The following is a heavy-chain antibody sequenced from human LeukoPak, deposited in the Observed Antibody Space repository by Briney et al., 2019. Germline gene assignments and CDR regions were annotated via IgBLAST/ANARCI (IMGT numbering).Heavy chain of an antibody. CDR3: ARGVEPLAANSLAY. D-gene: IGHD2-15*01. J-gene: IGHJ4*02. V-gene: IGHV3-53*01. CDR2: LYSDGNT. CDR1: GFTVITND. Sequence: AGSLRLSCAAYGFTVITNDMTWVRQAPGKGLDWVSVLYSDGNTKYADSVQGRFTISRDTSKNTLSLEMNSLSPADTAVYYCARGVEPLAANSLAYWGQGTLVTVSS.